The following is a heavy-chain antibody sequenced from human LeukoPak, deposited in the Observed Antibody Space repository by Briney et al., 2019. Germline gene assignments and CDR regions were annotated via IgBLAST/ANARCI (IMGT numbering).Heavy chain of an antibody. D-gene: IGHD3-22*01. CDR3: ARDYFETSGSVYHFYGLDV. J-gene: IGHJ6*02. Sequence: ASVKVSCKASGYTFTSYDINWVRQATGQGLEWMGWMNPNSGNTGYAQKFQGRVTMTRDTSTDTAYMELNSLRSEDTAVYYCARDYFETSGSVYHFYGLDVWGLGTTVTVSS. CDR1: GYTFTSYD. CDR2: MNPNSGNT. V-gene: IGHV1-8*01.